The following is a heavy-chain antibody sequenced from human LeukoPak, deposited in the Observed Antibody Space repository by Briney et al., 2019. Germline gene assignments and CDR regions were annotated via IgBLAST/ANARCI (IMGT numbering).Heavy chain of an antibody. Sequence: SETLSLTCAVYGGSFSGYYWSWIRQPPGKGLEWIGEINHSGSTNYNPSPKSRVTISVGTSKNQFSLKLSSVTAADTAVYYCARAGRVYYGSGSFDYWGQGTLVTVSS. CDR3: ARAGRVYYGSGSFDY. D-gene: IGHD3-10*01. V-gene: IGHV4-34*01. CDR2: INHSGST. CDR1: GGSFSGYY. J-gene: IGHJ4*02.